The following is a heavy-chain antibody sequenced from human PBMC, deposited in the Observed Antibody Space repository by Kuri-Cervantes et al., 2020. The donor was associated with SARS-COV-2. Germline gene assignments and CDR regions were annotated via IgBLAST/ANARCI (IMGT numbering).Heavy chain of an antibody. CDR2: ISGSGGST. Sequence: GGSLRLSCAASGFTFSSYAISWVRQAPGKWLGWVSTISGSGGSTYYAASVKGRFTISRDNAKNSLYLQMNSLTAEDTAVYYCARGGLGCGSTSCYFGFGYYGMDVWGQGTTVTVSS. CDR3: ARGGLGCGSTSCYFGFGYYGMDV. D-gene: IGHD2-2*01. J-gene: IGHJ6*02. V-gene: IGHV3-23*01. CDR1: GFTFSSYA.